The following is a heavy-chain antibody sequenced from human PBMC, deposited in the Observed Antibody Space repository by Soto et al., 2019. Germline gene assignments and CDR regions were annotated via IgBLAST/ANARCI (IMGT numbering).Heavy chain of an antibody. CDR3: ARDSARVLHIVATHYYYYYMDV. V-gene: IGHV3-64*01. CDR1: GFTFSSYA. CDR2: ISSNGGST. J-gene: IGHJ6*03. D-gene: IGHD5-12*01. Sequence: GGSLRLSCAASGFTFSSYAMHWVRQAPGKGLEYVSAISSNGGSTYYANSVKGRFTISRDNSKNTLYLQMGSLRAEDMAVYYCARDSARVLHIVATHYYYYYMDVWGKGTTVTVSS.